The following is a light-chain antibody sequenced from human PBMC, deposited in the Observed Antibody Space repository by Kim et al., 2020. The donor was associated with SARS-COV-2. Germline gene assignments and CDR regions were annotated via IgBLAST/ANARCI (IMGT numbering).Light chain of an antibody. Sequence: GQNVSMSGSGTSSSIGDDYVSWYQQFPGAAPKRLIFDNNERPSGIPDRFSGSKSGTSATLRITGLQTGDEADYYCGTWDSSLNVVVFGGGTQLTVL. CDR3: GTWDSSLNVVV. CDR1: SSSIGDDY. J-gene: IGLJ2*01. CDR2: DNN. V-gene: IGLV1-51*01.